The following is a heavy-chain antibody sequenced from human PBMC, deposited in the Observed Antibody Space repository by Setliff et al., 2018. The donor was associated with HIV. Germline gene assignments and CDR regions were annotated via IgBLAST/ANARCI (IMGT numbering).Heavy chain of an antibody. CDR2: ITASGGST. CDR1: GFTFISYS. Sequence: GGSLRLSCAASGFTFISYSMNWVRQAPGKGLEWVSAITASGGSTYYADSVKGRFTISRDNSKNTPYLQMNSLRAEDTAVYYCAFRGFGDSLSWFPLRYWGQGTLVTVSS. J-gene: IGHJ4*02. D-gene: IGHD3-10*01. V-gene: IGHV3-23*01. CDR3: AFRGFGDSLSWFPLRY.